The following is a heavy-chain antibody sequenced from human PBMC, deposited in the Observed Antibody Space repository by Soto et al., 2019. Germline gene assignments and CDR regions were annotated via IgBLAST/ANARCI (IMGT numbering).Heavy chain of an antibody. D-gene: IGHD2-21*01. CDR1: GGSISSGGYY. CDR2: IYNSGYT. Sequence: QVQLQESGPGLVKASQTLSLTCTVSGGSISSGGYYWSWIRQHPGKALEWIGNIYNSGYTYYNPSLKSRVAISADTSKNQFSLKLSSVTAADTAVYFCARQMAMTTNCFDPWGQGTLVTVSS. J-gene: IGHJ5*02. V-gene: IGHV4-31*03. CDR3: ARQMAMTTNCFDP.